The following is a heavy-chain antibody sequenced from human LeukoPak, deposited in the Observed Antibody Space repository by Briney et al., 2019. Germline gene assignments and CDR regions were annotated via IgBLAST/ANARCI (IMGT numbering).Heavy chain of an antibody. V-gene: IGHV4-4*07. Sequence: PSETLSLTCTVSGGSISSYYWSWIRQPAGKGLESIGHIPTSGSTNYNPSRKSPVTMSVDTSKNQFSLKLSSVTAADTAVYYCARVRYSDSSVLTRKRSYYFDYWGQGTLVTVSS. CDR3: ARVRYSDSSVLTRKRSYYFDY. CDR1: GGSISSYY. CDR2: IPTSGST. J-gene: IGHJ4*02. D-gene: IGHD3-22*01.